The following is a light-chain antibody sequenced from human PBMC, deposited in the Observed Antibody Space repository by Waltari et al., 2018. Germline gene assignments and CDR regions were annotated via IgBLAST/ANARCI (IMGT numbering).Light chain of an antibody. V-gene: IGLV2-23*02. Sequence: QSALTQPASVSGSPGQSITISCTGTRSDVGNYNLVSWYQQHQGKAPKLMISEVNKRPSGVSNRFSGSKSGNTASLTISGLQSEDEASYYCSSYISSTSVIFGGGTKLTVL. CDR3: SSYISSTSVI. CDR2: EVN. J-gene: IGLJ2*01. CDR1: RSDVGNYNL.